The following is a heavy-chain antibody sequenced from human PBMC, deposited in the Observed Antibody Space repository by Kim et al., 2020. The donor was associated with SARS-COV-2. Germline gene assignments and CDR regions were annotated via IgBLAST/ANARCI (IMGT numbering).Heavy chain of an antibody. J-gene: IGHJ6*01. D-gene: IGHD3-10*01. CDR3: ARDVVVRGGSYDSMDV. V-gene: IGHV3-48*02. Sequence: SVKGRFTTSRDNAENSLYLQMNSVRDEDKAVYYCARDVVVRGGSYDSMDVWGQGTTVTVSS.